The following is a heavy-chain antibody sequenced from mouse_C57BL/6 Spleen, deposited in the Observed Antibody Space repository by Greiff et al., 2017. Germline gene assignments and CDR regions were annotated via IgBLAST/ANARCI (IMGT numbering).Heavy chain of an antibody. CDR2: IDPETGGT. J-gene: IGHJ2*01. CDR3: TRKGYGSSFDY. V-gene: IGHV1-15*01. CDR1: VYTFTDYE. D-gene: IGHD1-1*01. Sequence: QVQLKESGAELVRPGASVTLSCKASVYTFTDYEMHWVKQTPVHGLEWIGAIDPETGGTAYNQKFKGKAILTADKSSSTAYMELRSLTSEDSAVYYCTRKGYGSSFDYWGQGTTLTVSS.